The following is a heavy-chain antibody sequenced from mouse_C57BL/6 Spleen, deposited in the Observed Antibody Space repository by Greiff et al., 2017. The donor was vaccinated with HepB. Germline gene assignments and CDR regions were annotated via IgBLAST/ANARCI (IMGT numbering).Heavy chain of an antibody. D-gene: IGHD2-1*01. CDR1: GFTFNTYA. V-gene: IGHV10-3*01. CDR3: VRGSTIRVYYAMDY. J-gene: IGHJ4*01. Sequence: EVQLVESGGGLVQPKGSLKLSCAASGFTFNTYAMHWVRQAPGTGLDWVARIRSKSSNYATYYADSVNDRFTISRDDSQSMLYLQMNNLKTEDTAMYYCVRGSTIRVYYAMDYWGQGTSVTVSS. CDR2: IRSKSSNYAT.